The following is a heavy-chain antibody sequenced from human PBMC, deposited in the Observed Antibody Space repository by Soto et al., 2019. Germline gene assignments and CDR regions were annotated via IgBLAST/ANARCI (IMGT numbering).Heavy chain of an antibody. CDR3: AKSPSPWVVGANYFDY. CDR2: ISGSGGST. V-gene: IGHV3-23*01. J-gene: IGHJ4*02. Sequence: GSLRLSCAASGFTFSSYAMSWVRQAPGKGLEWVSAISGSGGSTYYAGSVKGRFTISRDNSKNTLYLQMNSLRAEDTAVYYCAKSPSPWVVGANYFDYWGQGTLVTVS. D-gene: IGHD1-26*01. CDR1: GFTFSSYA.